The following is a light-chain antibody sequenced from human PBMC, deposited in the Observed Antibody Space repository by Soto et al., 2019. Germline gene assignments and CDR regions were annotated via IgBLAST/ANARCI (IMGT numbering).Light chain of an antibody. J-gene: IGKJ1*01. Sequence: IQLTQSPPSLSASVGDRVTITCRASQGVSSSLAWYQQKPGKAPKLLIYAASTLQSGVPSRFSGSGSGTDFTLTISCLQSEDFATYYCQQYYSYPWTFGQGTKVDIK. CDR2: AAS. CDR1: QGVSSS. CDR3: QQYYSYPWT. V-gene: IGKV1-9*01.